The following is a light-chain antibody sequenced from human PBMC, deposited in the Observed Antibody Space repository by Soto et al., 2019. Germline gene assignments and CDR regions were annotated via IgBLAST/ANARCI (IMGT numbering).Light chain of an antibody. CDR1: SSNIGNNY. J-gene: IGLJ2*01. CDR3: ATWDYSLTAFV. V-gene: IGLV1-51*01. Sequence: QSVLTQPPSVSAAPGQKVTISCSGSSSNIGNNYVSWYQQLPGTAPKLLIYDNNKRPSGIPDRFSGSKSGTSGTLDITGLQTGDEADYYCATWDYSLTAFVFGGGTKLTVL. CDR2: DNN.